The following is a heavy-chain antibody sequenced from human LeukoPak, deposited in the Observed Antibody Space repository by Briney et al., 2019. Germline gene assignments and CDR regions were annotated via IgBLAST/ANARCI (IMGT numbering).Heavy chain of an antibody. D-gene: IGHD6-6*01. CDR1: GYSISSGYY. V-gene: IGHV4-38-2*02. Sequence: SETLSLTCTVSGYSISSGYYWGWIRQPPGKGLEWIGGIYHSGSTYYNPSLKSRVTISVDTSKNQFSLKLSSVTAADTAVYYCARVLWGSSSGYYYYYMDVWGKGTTVTVS. CDR2: IYHSGST. J-gene: IGHJ6*03. CDR3: ARVLWGSSSGYYYYYMDV.